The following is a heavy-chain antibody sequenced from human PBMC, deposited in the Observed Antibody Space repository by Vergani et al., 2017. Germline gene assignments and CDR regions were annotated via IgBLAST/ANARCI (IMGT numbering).Heavy chain of an antibody. J-gene: IGHJ4*02. Sequence: EVQPLESGGGLVQPGGSLRLPCAASGFTFSSYAMSWVRQAPGKGLEWVSAISGSGGSTYYADSVKGRVTISRDNSKKTLYLQMNSLRAEDTAVDFCAKVGSSGGKNYWGQGTLVTVSS. D-gene: IGHD6-19*01. CDR2: ISGSGGST. CDR3: AKVGSSGGKNY. CDR1: GFTFSSYA. V-gene: IGHV3-23*01.